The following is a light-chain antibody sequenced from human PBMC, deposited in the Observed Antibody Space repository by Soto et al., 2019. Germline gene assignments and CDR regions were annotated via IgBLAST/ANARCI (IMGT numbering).Light chain of an antibody. CDR1: QNINNY. V-gene: IGKV1-33*01. Sequence: DIQMTQSPSSLSASVGDRVTITCQARQNINNYLNWYQQKPGRAPKLLIYDASNLEAGVPSRLRGSGSVTDFTFTISRMQPEDIATYYCQKYENLPTFGQGTRLEIK. J-gene: IGKJ5*01. CDR2: DAS. CDR3: QKYENLPT.